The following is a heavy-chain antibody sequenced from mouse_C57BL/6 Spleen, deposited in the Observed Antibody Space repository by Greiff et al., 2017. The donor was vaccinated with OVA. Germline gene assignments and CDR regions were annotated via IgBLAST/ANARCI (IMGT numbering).Heavy chain of an antibody. CDR2: IDPSDSYT. D-gene: IGHD2-3*01. CDR1: GYTFTSYW. CDR3: ARGDGPYYFDY. V-gene: IGHV1-59*01. Sequence: QVQLQQPGAELVRPGTSVKLSCKASGYTFTSYWMHWVKQRPGQGLEWIGVIDPSDSYTNYKQKFKGKATLTVDTSSSTAYMQLSSLTSEDSAVYYCARGDGPYYFDYWGQGTTLTVSS. J-gene: IGHJ2*01.